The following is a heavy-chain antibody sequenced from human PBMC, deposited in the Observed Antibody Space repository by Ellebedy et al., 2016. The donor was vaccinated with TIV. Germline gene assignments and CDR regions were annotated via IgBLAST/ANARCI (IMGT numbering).Heavy chain of an antibody. CDR2: ISYSGSI. CDR1: GGSISSYY. Sequence: MPSETLSPTCTVSGGSISSYYWSWTRQPPGKGLEWIGYISYSGSINYNTPLKSRVTILVDTSKNQFSLRLSPVTAADTAVYYCARVVWQQPVSYAFDIWGQGTMVTVSS. V-gene: IGHV4-59*01. CDR3: ARVVWQQPVSYAFDI. D-gene: IGHD6-13*01. J-gene: IGHJ3*02.